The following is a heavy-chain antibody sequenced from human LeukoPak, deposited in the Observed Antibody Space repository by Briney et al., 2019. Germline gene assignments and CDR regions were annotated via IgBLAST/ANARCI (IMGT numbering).Heavy chain of an antibody. CDR1: GFTFSSYG. J-gene: IGHJ4*02. V-gene: IGHV3-33*01. CDR3: ARDSIVGAMWLDY. CDR2: IWYDGSNK. D-gene: IGHD1-26*01. Sequence: PGGSLRLSCAASGFTFSSYGMHWVRQAPGKGLERVAVIWYDGSNKYYADSVKGRFTISRDNSKNTLYLQMNSLRAEDTAVCYCARDSIVGAMWLDYWGQGTLVTVSS.